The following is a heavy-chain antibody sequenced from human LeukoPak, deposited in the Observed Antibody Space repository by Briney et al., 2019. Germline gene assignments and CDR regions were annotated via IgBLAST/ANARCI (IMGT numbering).Heavy chain of an antibody. J-gene: IGHJ4*02. CDR3: ARAPRYGYPMDY. CDR1: GFTFSSYS. V-gene: IGHV3-21*01. Sequence: PGGSLRLSCAASGFTFSSYSMNWVRQAPGKGLEWVSSISSSSSYIYYADSVKGRFTISRDNAKNSLYLQMNGLRAEDTAVYYCARAPRYGYPMDYWGQGTLVTVSS. D-gene: IGHD4-17*01. CDR2: ISSSSSYI.